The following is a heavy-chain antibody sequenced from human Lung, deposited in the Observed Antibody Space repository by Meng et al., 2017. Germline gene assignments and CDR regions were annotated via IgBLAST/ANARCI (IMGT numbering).Heavy chain of an antibody. D-gene: IGHD4-11*01. Sequence: WGDGLLTPVEPLPLTCVVSGGSFSDYYWSWIRQPPGKGLEWIGEINHSGSTNYNPSLESRATISVDTSQNNLSLKLSSVTAADSAVYYCARGPTTMAHDFDYWGQGTLVTVSS. CDR2: INHSGST. V-gene: IGHV4-34*01. J-gene: IGHJ4*02. CDR3: ARGPTTMAHDFDY. CDR1: GGSFSDYY.